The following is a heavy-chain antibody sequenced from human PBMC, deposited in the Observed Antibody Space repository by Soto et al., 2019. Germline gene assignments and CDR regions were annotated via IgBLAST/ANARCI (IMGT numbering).Heavy chain of an antibody. CDR1: GGSISSYY. Sequence: QVQLQESGPGLVKPSETLSLTCTVSGGSISSYYWSWIRQPPGKGLEWIGYIYYSGSTNYNPSLKSRATISVDTSKNQFSLKLISVTAADAAVYYCARDFTMKDDAFDIWGQGTMVTVSS. J-gene: IGHJ3*02. CDR2: IYYSGST. V-gene: IGHV4-59*01. D-gene: IGHD3-22*01. CDR3: ARDFTMKDDAFDI.